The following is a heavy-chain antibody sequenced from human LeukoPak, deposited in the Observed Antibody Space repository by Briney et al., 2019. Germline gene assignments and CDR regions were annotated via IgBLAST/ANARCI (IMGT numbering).Heavy chain of an antibody. CDR2: FDPEDGET. J-gene: IGHJ4*02. Sequence: GASVNVSCKVSGYTLTELSMHWVRQAPGKGLEWMGGFDPEDGETIYAQKFQGRVTMTEDTSTDTAYMELSSLRSEDTAVYYCATHTSHITMIVLDYWGQGTLVTVSS. CDR1: GYTLTELS. V-gene: IGHV1-24*01. D-gene: IGHD3-22*01. CDR3: ATHTSHITMIVLDY.